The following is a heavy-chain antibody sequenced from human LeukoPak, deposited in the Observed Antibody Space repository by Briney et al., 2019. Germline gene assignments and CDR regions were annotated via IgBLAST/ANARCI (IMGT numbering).Heavy chain of an antibody. CDR3: ARGFAAADYYYYYYMDV. CDR2: IWYDGSNK. CDR1: GFTFSSYG. J-gene: IGHJ6*03. D-gene: IGHD2-2*01. Sequence: PGGSLRLSCAASGFTFSSYGMHWVRQAPGKGLEWVAVIWYDGSNKYYADSVKGRFTISRDNSKNTLYLQMNSLRAEDTAVYYCARGFAAADYYYYYYMDVWGKGTTVTVSS. V-gene: IGHV3-33*01.